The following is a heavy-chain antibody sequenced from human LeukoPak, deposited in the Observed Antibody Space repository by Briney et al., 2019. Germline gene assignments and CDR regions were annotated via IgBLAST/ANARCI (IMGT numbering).Heavy chain of an antibody. J-gene: IGHJ4*02. Sequence: PSETLSLTCTVSGDSISSYYWSWIRQPPGKGLEWIGYVYHSGGTTYNPSLKSRVSTSVDTSNNQVSLRLHSGTAADTAIYYCAKIGSYDSIGYYFDYWGQGALVTVSS. V-gene: IGHV4-59*03. CDR1: GDSISSYY. CDR2: VYHSGGT. CDR3: AKIGSYDSIGYYFDY. D-gene: IGHD3-22*01.